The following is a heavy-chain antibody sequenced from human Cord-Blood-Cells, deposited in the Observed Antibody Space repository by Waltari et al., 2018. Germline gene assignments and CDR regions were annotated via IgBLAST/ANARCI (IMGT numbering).Heavy chain of an antibody. CDR1: GFTFDDYA. CDR3: AKGAAAGNWFDP. D-gene: IGHD6-13*01. Sequence: EVQLVESGGVVVQPGGSLRLSCAASGFTFDDYAMHWVRQAPGKGLEWGSLISWDGGSTYYADSVKGRFTISRDNSKNPLYLQMNSLRAEDTALYYCAKGAAAGNWFDPWGQGTLVTVSS. J-gene: IGHJ5*02. V-gene: IGHV3-43D*03. CDR2: ISWDGGST.